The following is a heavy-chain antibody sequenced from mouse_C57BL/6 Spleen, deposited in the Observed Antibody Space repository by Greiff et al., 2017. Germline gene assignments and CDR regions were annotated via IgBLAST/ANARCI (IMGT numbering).Heavy chain of an antibody. CDR3: ARNRPLYYGSSRGYAMDY. J-gene: IGHJ4*01. CDR1: GFSLTSYG. Sequence: VQWVESGPGLVQPSQSLSITCTVSGFSLTSYGVHWVRQSPGKGLEWLGVIWSGGSTDYNAAFISRLSISKDNSKSQVFFKMNSLQADDTAIYYCARNRPLYYGSSRGYAMDYWGQGTSVTVSS. D-gene: IGHD1-1*01. CDR2: IWSGGST. V-gene: IGHV2-2*01.